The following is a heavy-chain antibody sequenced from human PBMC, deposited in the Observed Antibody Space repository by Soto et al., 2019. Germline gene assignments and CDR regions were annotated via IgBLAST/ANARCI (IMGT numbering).Heavy chain of an antibody. CDR3: AREFTGAGDY. J-gene: IGHJ4*02. CDR1: GFTFSSYA. D-gene: IGHD7-27*01. V-gene: IGHV3-30-3*01. CDR2: ISYDGSNK. Sequence: QMQLVESGGGVVQPGRSLRLSCAASGFTFSSYAMHWVRQAPGKGLEWVAVISYDGSNKYYADSVKGRFTISRDNSKNTLYLQMNILRAEDTAVYYCAREFTGAGDYWGQGTLVTVSS.